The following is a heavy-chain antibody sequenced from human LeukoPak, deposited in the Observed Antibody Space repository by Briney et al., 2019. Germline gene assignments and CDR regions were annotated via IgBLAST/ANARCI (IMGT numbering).Heavy chain of an antibody. CDR1: GCTFTGYY. V-gene: IGHV1-2*02. CDR2: INPNSGGT. Sequence: ASVKVSCKASGCTFTGYYMHWVRQAPGQGLEWMGWINPNSGGTNYSRKFQGRVTMTRDTSISTAYMELSRLRSDDTAVYYCARDFETDAFDIWGQGTMVTVSS. D-gene: IGHD3-9*01. CDR3: ARDFETDAFDI. J-gene: IGHJ3*02.